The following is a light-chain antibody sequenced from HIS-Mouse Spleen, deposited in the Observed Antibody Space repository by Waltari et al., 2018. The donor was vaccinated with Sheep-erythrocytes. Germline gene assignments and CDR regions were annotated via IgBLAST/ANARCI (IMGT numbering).Light chain of an antibody. CDR1: NLGSKN. CDR2: RDS. J-gene: IGLJ2*01. CDR3: QVWDSSTVV. V-gene: IGLV3-9*01. Sequence: SYELTQPLSVSVALGQTARLTCGGNNLGSKNVHGYQQKPGQAPVLVIHRDSNRPSGIPERFSGSNSGNTATLTISRAQAGDEADYYCQVWDSSTVVFGGGTKLTVL.